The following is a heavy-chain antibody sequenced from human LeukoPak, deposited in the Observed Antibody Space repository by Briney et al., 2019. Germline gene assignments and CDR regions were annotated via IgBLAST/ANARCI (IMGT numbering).Heavy chain of an antibody. V-gene: IGHV3-48*02. CDR1: GFTFSSYS. CDR2: ISSSSSTI. Sequence: GGSLRLSCAASGFTFSSYSMNWVRQAPGKGLEWVSYISSSSSTIYYADSVKGRFTISRDNAKNSLYLQMNSLRDEDTAVYYCARTVDDSSGYYALDYWGQGTLVTVSS. J-gene: IGHJ4*02. CDR3: ARTVDDSSGYYALDY. D-gene: IGHD3-22*01.